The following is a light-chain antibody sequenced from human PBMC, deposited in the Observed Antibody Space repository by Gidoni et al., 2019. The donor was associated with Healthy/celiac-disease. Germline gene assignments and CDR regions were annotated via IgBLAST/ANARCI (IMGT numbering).Light chain of an antibody. CDR2: GAS. Sequence: EIVLTQSPGTLSLSPGERATLSCRASQSVSSSYLAWDQQKPGQAPRLLIYGASSRATGIPDRFSGSGSGTDFTLTISRLEPEDFALYYCQQYGSSSLTFGGGTKVEIK. CDR1: QSVSSSY. V-gene: IGKV3-20*01. CDR3: QQYGSSSLT. J-gene: IGKJ4*01.